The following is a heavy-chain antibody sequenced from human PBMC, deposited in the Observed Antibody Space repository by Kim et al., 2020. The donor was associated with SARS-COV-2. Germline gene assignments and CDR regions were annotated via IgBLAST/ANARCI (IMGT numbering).Heavy chain of an antibody. CDR3: ARSITMIVVVIQHDAFDI. Sequence: SETLSLTCAVYGGSFSGYYWSWIRQPPGKGLEWIGEINHSGSTNYNPSLKSRVTISVDTSKNQFSLKLSSVTAADTAVYYCARSITMIVVVIQHDAFDIWGQGTMVTVSS. D-gene: IGHD3-22*01. CDR1: GGSFSGYY. J-gene: IGHJ3*02. V-gene: IGHV4-34*01. CDR2: INHSGST.